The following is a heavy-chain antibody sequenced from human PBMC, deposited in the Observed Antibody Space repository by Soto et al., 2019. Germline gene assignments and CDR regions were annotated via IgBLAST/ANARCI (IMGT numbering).Heavy chain of an antibody. CDR3: ARDLGFGYCSSTSCYFHALGYYYYGMDV. CDR2: IIPIFGTA. CDR1: GGTFSSYA. V-gene: IGHV1-69*13. J-gene: IGHJ6*02. Sequence: ASVKVSCKASGGTFSSYAIIWVRQAPGQGLEWIGGIIPIFGTANYAQKFQGRVTITADESTSTAYMELSSLRSEDTAVYYCARDLGFGYCSSTSCYFHALGYYYYGMDVWGQGTTVTVYS. D-gene: IGHD2-2*03.